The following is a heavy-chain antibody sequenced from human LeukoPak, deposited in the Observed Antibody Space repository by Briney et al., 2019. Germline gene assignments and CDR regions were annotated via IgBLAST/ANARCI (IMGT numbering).Heavy chain of an antibody. Sequence: SETLSLTCTVSGGSVSSGSYYWSWIRQPPGKGLEWIGYIYFSGSTTYNPSLNSRVTISVDTSKNKFSLKLSSVPAADTAVYYCARVPISTTARGYFDYWGQGTLVTVSS. CDR2: IYFSGST. V-gene: IGHV4-61*01. CDR3: ARVPISTTARGYFDY. J-gene: IGHJ4*02. D-gene: IGHD4-17*01. CDR1: GGSVSSGSYY.